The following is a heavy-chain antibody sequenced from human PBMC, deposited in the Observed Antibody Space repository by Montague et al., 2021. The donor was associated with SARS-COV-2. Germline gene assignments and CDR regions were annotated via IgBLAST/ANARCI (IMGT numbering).Heavy chain of an antibody. CDR2: SNHSGST. Sequence: SETLSLTCAVYGGSFSNYYWSWIRQPPGKGLEWIRDSNHSGSTNYNPSLKSRVTISVDTSKNQFSLYLNSVTAADTAVYYCARGILPMNMVVVVLLGGIYYFDSWGQGTLVAVSS. CDR3: ARGILPMNMVVVVLLGGIYYFDS. V-gene: IGHV4-34*01. D-gene: IGHD3-22*01. CDR1: GGSFSNYY. J-gene: IGHJ4*02.